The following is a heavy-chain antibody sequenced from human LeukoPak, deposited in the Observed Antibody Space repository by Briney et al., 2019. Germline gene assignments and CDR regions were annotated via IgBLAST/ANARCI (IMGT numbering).Heavy chain of an antibody. Sequence: GGSLRLSCAASGFTFSSYGMHWVRQAPGKGLEWVAAISYDGSNKFYADSVKGRFTISRDNSKNTLYLQMNSLRAEDTAVYYCAREGGYSSVDAFDIWGHGTMVTVSS. CDR3: AREGGYSSVDAFDI. V-gene: IGHV3-30*19. CDR1: GFTFSSYG. D-gene: IGHD5-18*01. CDR2: ISYDGSNK. J-gene: IGHJ3*02.